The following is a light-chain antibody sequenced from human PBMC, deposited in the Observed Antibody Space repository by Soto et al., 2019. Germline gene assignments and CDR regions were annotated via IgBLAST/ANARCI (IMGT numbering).Light chain of an antibody. J-gene: IGLJ2*01. Sequence: QSALTQPASVSGSLGQSITISCIGTSSDVGRYNYVSWYQQHPGEAPKLLIYDVSNRPPGVSTRFSGSKSGNTASLTISGLQAEDESDYYCSSYASIIARLFGGGTKLTVL. CDR2: DVS. CDR3: SSYASIIARL. CDR1: SSDVGRYNY. V-gene: IGLV2-14*01.